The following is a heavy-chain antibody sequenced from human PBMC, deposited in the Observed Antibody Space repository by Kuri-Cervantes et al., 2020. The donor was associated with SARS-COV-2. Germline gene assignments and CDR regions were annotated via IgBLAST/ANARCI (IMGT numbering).Heavy chain of an antibody. D-gene: IGHD5-24*01. J-gene: IGHJ4*02. CDR1: GFTFSSYS. Sequence: LALTCAASGFTFSSYSMNWVRPAPGKGLEWVSSISSSSSYIYYADSVKGRFTISRDNAKNSLYLQMDSLRAEDTAVYYCARVEMATILFDYWGQGTLVTVSS. V-gene: IGHV3-21*01. CDR2: ISSSSSYI. CDR3: ARVEMATILFDY.